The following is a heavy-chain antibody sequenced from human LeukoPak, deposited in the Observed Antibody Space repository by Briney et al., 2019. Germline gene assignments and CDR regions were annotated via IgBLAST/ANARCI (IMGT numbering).Heavy chain of an antibody. CDR3: AKDKFVRGYSYGYGNSDFDY. V-gene: IGHV3-9*01. D-gene: IGHD5-18*01. CDR2: ISWNSGSI. Sequence: GGSLRLSCAASGFTFSRYWMSWVRQAPGKGLEWVSGISWNSGSIGYADSVKGRFTISRDNAKNSLYLQMNSLRAEDTALYYCAKDKFVRGYSYGYGNSDFDYWGQGTLVTVSS. J-gene: IGHJ4*02. CDR1: GFTFSRYW.